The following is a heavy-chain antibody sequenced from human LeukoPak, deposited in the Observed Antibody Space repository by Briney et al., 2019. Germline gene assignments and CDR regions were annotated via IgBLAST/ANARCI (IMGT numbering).Heavy chain of an antibody. CDR1: GFTFSSHA. Sequence: PGGSLRLSCAASGFTFSSHAMSWVRQAPGKGLEWVSAISGSGGSTYYADSVKGRFTISRDNSKNTLYLQMNSLRAEDTAVYYCAKRRSGYGYYFDYWGQGTLVTVSS. CDR2: ISGSGGST. D-gene: IGHD5-12*01. V-gene: IGHV3-23*01. J-gene: IGHJ4*02. CDR3: AKRRSGYGYYFDY.